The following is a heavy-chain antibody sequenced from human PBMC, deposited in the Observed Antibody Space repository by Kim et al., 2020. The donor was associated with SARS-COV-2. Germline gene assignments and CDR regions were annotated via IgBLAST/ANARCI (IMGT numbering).Heavy chain of an antibody. Sequence: YAAPVKGRFTISRDDSKNTLYLQMNSLKTEDTAVYYCTAQPEYSSSLADYWGQGTLVTVSS. CDR3: TAQPEYSSSLADY. J-gene: IGHJ4*02. D-gene: IGHD6-6*01. V-gene: IGHV3-15*01.